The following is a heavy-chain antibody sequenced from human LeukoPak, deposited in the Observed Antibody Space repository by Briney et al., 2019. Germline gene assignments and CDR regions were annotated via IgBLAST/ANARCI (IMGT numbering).Heavy chain of an antibody. CDR3: ASTNYRGGTTGYNWFDP. V-gene: IGHV3-23*01. CDR1: GFTFSSSA. J-gene: IGHJ5*02. Sequence: QPGGSLRLSCAASGFTFSSSAMSWVRQAPGKGLEWVSAISNNGGYTYYADSVQGRFTISRDNSKSTLCLQMNSLRAEDTAMYYCASTNYRGGTTGYNWFDPWGQGTLVTVSS. CDR2: ISNNGGYT. D-gene: IGHD1-26*01.